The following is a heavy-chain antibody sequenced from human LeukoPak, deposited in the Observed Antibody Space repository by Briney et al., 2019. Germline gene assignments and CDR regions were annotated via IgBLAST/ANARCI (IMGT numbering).Heavy chain of an antibody. CDR1: GFTFSSYW. J-gene: IGHJ5*02. CDR2: IKGDGSDN. CDR3: ARPPYSSSWDPGWFDP. D-gene: IGHD6-13*01. V-gene: IGHV3-7*04. Sequence: GGSLRLSCAASGFTFSSYWMSWVRQAPGKGLEWVANIKGDGSDNHYVDSVRGRFTISRDNAKNSLYLQMNSLRAEDTAVYYCARPPYSSSWDPGWFDPWGQGTLITVSS.